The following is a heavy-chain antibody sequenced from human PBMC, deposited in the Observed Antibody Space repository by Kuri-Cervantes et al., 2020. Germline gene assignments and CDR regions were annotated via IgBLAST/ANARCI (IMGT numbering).Heavy chain of an antibody. CDR3: ARVNYVVVITSAVYFQH. Sequence: GESLKISCAASGFTFSSYSMNWVRQAPGKGLEWVSSISSSSSYIYYADSVKGRFTISRDNAKNSLYLQMSSLRAEDTAVYYCARVNYVVVITSAVYFQHWGQGTLVTVSS. J-gene: IGHJ1*01. CDR2: ISSSSSYI. V-gene: IGHV3-21*04. D-gene: IGHD3-22*01. CDR1: GFTFSSYS.